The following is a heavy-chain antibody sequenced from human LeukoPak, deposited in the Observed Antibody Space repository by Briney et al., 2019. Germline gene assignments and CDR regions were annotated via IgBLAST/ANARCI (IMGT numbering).Heavy chain of an antibody. CDR1: GGSVSSGSYY. D-gene: IGHD5-18*01. V-gene: IGHV4-61*01. J-gene: IGHJ4*02. CDR3: ARDGGYSYGYPYYFDY. Sequence: SETLSLTCTVSGGSVSSGSYYWSWIRQPPGKGLEWIGYIYYSGSTNYNPSLKSRVTISVDTSKNQFSLKLSSVTAADTAVYYCARDGGYSYGYPYYFDYWGQGTLVTVSS. CDR2: IYYSGST.